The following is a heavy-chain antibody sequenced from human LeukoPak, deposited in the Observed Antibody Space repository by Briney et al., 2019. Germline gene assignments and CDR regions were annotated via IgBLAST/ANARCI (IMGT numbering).Heavy chain of an antibody. CDR1: GFTFSSYA. Sequence: GSLRLSCAASGFTFSSYAMSWIRQPPGKGLEWIGEINHSGSTNYNPSLKSRVTISVDTSKNQFSLKLSSVTAADTAVYYCARGPGVTRTMVRGVIRYWFDPWGQGTLVTVSS. CDR3: ARGPGVTRTMVRGVIRYWFDP. D-gene: IGHD3-10*01. J-gene: IGHJ5*02. CDR2: INHSGST. V-gene: IGHV4-34*01.